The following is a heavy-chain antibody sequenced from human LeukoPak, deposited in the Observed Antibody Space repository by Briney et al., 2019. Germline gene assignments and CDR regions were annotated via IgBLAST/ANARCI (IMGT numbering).Heavy chain of an antibody. CDR3: ARGSSTSSYYYYGMDV. V-gene: IGHV1-69*04. CDR1: GGTFSSYA. J-gene: IGHJ6*02. D-gene: IGHD2-2*01. CDR2: IIPILGIA. Sequence: GASVKVSCKASGGTFSSYAISWVRQAPGQGLEWMGRIIPILGIANYAQKFQGRVTITADKSTSTAYMELSSLRSGDTAVYYCARGSSTSSYYYYGMDVWGQGTTVTVSS.